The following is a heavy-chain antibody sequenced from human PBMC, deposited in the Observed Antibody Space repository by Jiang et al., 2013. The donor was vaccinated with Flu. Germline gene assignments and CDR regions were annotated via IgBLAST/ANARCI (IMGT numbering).Heavy chain of an antibody. CDR1: GGSISSHNW. J-gene: IGHJ5*02. Sequence: GSGLVKPSGTLSLTCAVSGGSISSHNWWSWVRQPPGKGLEWIGEIHHSGSTNYNPSLKGRVTISVDKSKNQFYLKLRSVTAADTAMYYCARDLEDSSGWYPGCWLDPWGQGTLVTVSS. CDR2: IHHSGST. V-gene: IGHV4-4*02. D-gene: IGHD6-19*01. CDR3: ARDLEDSSGWYPGCWLDP.